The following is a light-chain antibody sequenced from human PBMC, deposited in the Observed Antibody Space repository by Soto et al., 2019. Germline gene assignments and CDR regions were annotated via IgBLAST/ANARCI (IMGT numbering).Light chain of an antibody. Sequence: DIQMTQSQSSLSASLGDRVTITWQASQDISNYLNWYQQKPGKAPKLLIYDASNLETGVPSRFSGRGYGTDFTFTISSLQPEDFATYFCQQYDTLKVTVGPGTKVDIK. CDR3: QQYDTLKVT. CDR2: DAS. V-gene: IGKV1-33*01. CDR1: QDISNY. J-gene: IGKJ3*01.